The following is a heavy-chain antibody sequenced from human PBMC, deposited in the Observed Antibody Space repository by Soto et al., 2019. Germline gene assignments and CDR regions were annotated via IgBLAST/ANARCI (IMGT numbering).Heavy chain of an antibody. D-gene: IGHD6-13*01. CDR2: ISGDGGST. V-gene: IGHV3-43*02. J-gene: IGHJ3*02. Sequence: GGSLRLSCAASGFTFDDYAMHWVRQAPGKGLEWVSLISGDGGSTYYADSVKGRFTISRDNSKNSLYLQMNSLRTEDTALYYCAKDYLPGYSSSWYAFDIWGQGTMVTVSS. CDR1: GFTFDDYA. CDR3: AKDYLPGYSSSWYAFDI.